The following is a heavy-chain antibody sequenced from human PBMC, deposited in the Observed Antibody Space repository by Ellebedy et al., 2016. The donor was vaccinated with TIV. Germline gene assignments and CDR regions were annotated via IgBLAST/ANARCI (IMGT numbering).Heavy chain of an antibody. CDR1: GYTFTSYY. CDR2: INPSGGST. D-gene: IGHD3-22*01. CDR3: AVTHYYDSSGYYFDY. Sequence: ASVKVSCXASGYTFTSYYMHWVRQAPGQGFEWMGIINPSGGSTSYAQKFQGRVTMTRDTSTSTVYMELSSLRSEDTAVYYCAVTHYYDSSGYYFDYWGQGTLVTVSS. V-gene: IGHV1-46*01. J-gene: IGHJ4*02.